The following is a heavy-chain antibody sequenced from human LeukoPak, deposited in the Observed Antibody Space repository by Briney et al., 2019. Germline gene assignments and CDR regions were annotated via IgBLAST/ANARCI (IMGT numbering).Heavy chain of an antibody. D-gene: IGHD2-15*01. CDR1: GFIFSIYG. Sequence: GGSLRLSCAASGFIFSIYGMHWVRQAPGKGLEWVAIISDDGSNKYFADSVKGRFTVSRDNSKNTLYLQMNSLRPEDTAMYYCAKEQVVAATRFDYWGQGTLVTVSS. J-gene: IGHJ4*02. V-gene: IGHV3-30*18. CDR3: AKEQVVAATRFDY. CDR2: ISDDGSNK.